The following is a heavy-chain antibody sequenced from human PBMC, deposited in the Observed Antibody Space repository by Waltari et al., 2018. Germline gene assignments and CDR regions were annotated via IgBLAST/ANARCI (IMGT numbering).Heavy chain of an antibody. CDR3: TRGGMVATHWNY. CDR2: IRSKAYSGTT. D-gene: IGHD5-12*01. V-gene: IGHV3-49*04. CDR1: GFPFGDYA. J-gene: IGHJ4*02. Sequence: EVQLVESGGGLVQPGRSLRLSCTASGFPFGDYAMSWVRQAPGKGLEWVSFIRSKAYSGTTKYAASVKGRFTISRDDSKSIAYLQMNSLKTEDTAVYYWTRGGMVATHWNYWGQGTLVTVSS.